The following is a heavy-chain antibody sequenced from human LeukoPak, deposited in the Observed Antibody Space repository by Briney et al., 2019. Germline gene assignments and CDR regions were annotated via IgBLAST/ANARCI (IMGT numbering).Heavy chain of an antibody. CDR3: ARHLSGITGYTYGRGIDY. CDR2: IKKDGSEK. J-gene: IGHJ4*02. V-gene: IGHV3-7*01. Sequence: GGSLRLSCTASGFTFDTYTMNWVRQAPGKGLEWVANIKKDGSEKYYVDSVKGRFTISRDNAKTSLYLQMNSLRAEDTAVYYCARHLSGITGYTYGRGIDYWGQGTLVTVSS. D-gene: IGHD5-18*01. CDR1: GFTFDTYT.